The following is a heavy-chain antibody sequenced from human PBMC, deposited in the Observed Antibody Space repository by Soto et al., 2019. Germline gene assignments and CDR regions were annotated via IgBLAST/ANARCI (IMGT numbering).Heavy chain of an antibody. D-gene: IGHD3-10*01. CDR2: INHSGST. V-gene: IGHV4-34*01. Sequence: SETLSLTCAVYGGSFSGYYWSWIRQPPGKGLEWIGEINHSGSTNYNPSLKSRVTISVDTSKNPFSLKLSSVTAADTAVYYCARGGGSGSSQEKGYYMDVWGKGTTVTVSS. J-gene: IGHJ6*03. CDR3: ARGGGSGSSQEKGYYMDV. CDR1: GGSFSGYY.